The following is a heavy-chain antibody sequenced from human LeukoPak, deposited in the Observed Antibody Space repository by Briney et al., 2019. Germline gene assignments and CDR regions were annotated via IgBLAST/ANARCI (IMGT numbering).Heavy chain of an antibody. CDR2: ISSSGSTI. V-gene: IGHV3-11*01. J-gene: IGHJ4*02. CDR1: GFTFSDYY. CDR3: ARVWESYDILTGYGGYFDY. D-gene: IGHD3-9*01. Sequence: GGFLRLSCAASGFTFSDYYMSWIRQAPGKGLEWVSYISSSGSTIYYADSVKGRFTISRDNAKNSLYLQMNSLRAEDTAVYYCARVWESYDILTGYGGYFDYWGQGTLVTVSS.